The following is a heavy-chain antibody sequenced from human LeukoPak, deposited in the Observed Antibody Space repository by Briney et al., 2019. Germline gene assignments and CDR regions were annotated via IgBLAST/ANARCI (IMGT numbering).Heavy chain of an antibody. D-gene: IGHD3-22*01. J-gene: IGHJ4*02. CDR3: ARRPGYYYGSIGYLRQ. V-gene: IGHV7-4-1*02. CDR1: GYTFTSYA. CDR2: INTNTGNP. Sequence: ASVKVSCKASGYTFTSYAMNWVRQAPGQGLEWMGWINTNTGNPTYAQGFTGWFVFSLDTSVSTASLQISSLKAEDAAVYYCARRPGYYYGSIGYLRQWGERTLVSVSS.